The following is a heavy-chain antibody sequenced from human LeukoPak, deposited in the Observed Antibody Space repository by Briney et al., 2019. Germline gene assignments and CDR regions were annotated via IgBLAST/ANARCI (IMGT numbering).Heavy chain of an antibody. CDR2: ISYDGSNK. Sequence: PGGSLRLSCAASGFTFSSYGMHWVRQAPGKGLEWVAVISYDGSNKYYADPVKGRFTISSDNSKNTLYLQMNSLRAEDTAVYYCAKSGGGDYHFDYWGQGTLVTVSS. V-gene: IGHV3-30*18. CDR1: GFTFSSYG. CDR3: AKSGGGDYHFDY. D-gene: IGHD4-17*01. J-gene: IGHJ4*02.